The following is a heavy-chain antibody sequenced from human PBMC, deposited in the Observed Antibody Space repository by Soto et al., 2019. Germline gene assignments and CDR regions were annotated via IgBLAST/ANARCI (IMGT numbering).Heavy chain of an antibody. CDR3: AARGYYGSGSYYENYYYSGMDV. Sequence: SETLSLTCTVSGGSVSSGSYYWSWIRQPPGKGLEWIGYIYYSGSTNYNPSLKSRVTISVDTSKNQFSLKLSSVTAADTAVYYGAARGYYGSGSYYENYYYSGMDVWGQGTTVTVSS. V-gene: IGHV4-61*01. J-gene: IGHJ6*02. CDR1: GGSVSSGSYY. CDR2: IYYSGST. D-gene: IGHD3-10*01.